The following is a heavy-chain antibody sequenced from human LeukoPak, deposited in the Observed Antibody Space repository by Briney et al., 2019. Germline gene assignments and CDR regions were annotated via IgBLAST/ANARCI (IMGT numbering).Heavy chain of an antibody. CDR3: AREGSRDGYKDYFDL. Sequence: PSETLSLTCTVSGGSISSSSYYWGWIRQPPGKGLEWIGEINHSGSTNYNPSLKSRVTISVDTSKNQFSLKLSSVTAADTAVYYCAREGSRDGYKDYFDLWGRGTLVTVSS. CDR2: INHSGST. D-gene: IGHD5-24*01. J-gene: IGHJ2*01. V-gene: IGHV4-39*07. CDR1: GGSISSSSYY.